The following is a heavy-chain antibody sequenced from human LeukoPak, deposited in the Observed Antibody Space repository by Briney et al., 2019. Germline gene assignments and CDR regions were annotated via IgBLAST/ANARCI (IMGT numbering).Heavy chain of an antibody. D-gene: IGHD2-15*01. CDR2: IWYDGSNK. V-gene: IGHV3-33*01. Sequence: PGGSLRLSCAASGFTFSSYGMHWVRQAPGKGLEWVAVIWYDGSNKYYADSVKGRFTISRDNSKNTLYLQMNSLRAEDTAVYYCARSGIAALPGGVYYYSGIDVWGQGTTVTVSS. CDR1: GFTFSSYG. J-gene: IGHJ6*02. CDR3: ARSGIAALPGGVYYYSGIDV.